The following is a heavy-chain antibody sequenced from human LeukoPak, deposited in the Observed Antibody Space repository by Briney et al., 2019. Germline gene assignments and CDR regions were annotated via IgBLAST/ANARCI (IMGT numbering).Heavy chain of an antibody. D-gene: IGHD3-16*01. Sequence: GGSLRLSCAASGFTFSTYAMSWVRQAPGKGLEWVSAISASGGSTYSADSVKGRFTISRDNSKNTLYLQMNSLGAEDTAVYYCVKEGYVAAYDAFDIWGQGTMVIVSS. J-gene: IGHJ3*02. V-gene: IGHV3-23*01. CDR2: ISASGGST. CDR3: VKEGYVAAYDAFDI. CDR1: GFTFSTYA.